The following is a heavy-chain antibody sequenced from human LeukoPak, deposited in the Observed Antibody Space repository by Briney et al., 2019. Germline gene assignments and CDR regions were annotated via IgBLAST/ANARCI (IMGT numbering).Heavy chain of an antibody. D-gene: IGHD2-2*01. CDR2: IYTSGST. CDR1: GGSISSYY. V-gene: IGHV4-4*07. CDR3: ARDRRSTSWYAAGYDY. Sequence: SETRSLTCTVSGGSISSYYWSWIRQPAGKGLEWIGRIYTSGSTNYNPSLKSRVTMSVDTSKNQFSLKLSSVTAADTAVYYCARDRRSTSWYAAGYDYWGQGTLVTVSS. J-gene: IGHJ4*02.